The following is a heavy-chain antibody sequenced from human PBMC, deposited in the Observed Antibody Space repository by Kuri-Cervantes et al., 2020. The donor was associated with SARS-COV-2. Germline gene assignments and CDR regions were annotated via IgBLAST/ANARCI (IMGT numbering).Heavy chain of an antibody. CDR2: IYHSGST. J-gene: IGHJ3*02. CDR3: ARHRMADAFDI. Sequence: SETLSLTCTVSGYSISSGYYWGWIRQPSGKGLEWIGSIYHSGSTYYNPSLKSRVTISVDTSKNQFSLKLSSVTAADTAVYYCARHRMADAFDIWGQGTMVTVSS. D-gene: IGHD2-8*01. CDR1: GYSISSGYY. V-gene: IGHV4-38-2*02.